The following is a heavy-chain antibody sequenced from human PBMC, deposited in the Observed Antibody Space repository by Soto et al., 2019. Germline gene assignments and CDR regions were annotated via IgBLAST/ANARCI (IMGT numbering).Heavy chain of an antibody. J-gene: IGHJ6*02. CDR1: GYSFTSYW. Sequence: PGESLKISCKGSGYSFTSYWISWVRQMPGKGLEWMGRIDPSDSYTNYSPSFQGHVTISADKSISTAYLQWSSLKASDTAMYYCARRPVASLVYYYYGMDVWGQGTTVTVSS. V-gene: IGHV5-10-1*01. D-gene: IGHD5-12*01. CDR2: IDPSDSYT. CDR3: ARRPVASLVYYYYGMDV.